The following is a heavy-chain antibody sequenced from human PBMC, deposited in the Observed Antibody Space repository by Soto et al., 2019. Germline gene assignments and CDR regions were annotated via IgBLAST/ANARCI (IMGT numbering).Heavy chain of an antibody. CDR3: ARESDSSSYWGMGV. D-gene: IGHD3-22*01. J-gene: IGHJ6*02. Sequence: GGSLRLSCGASGITVSSYYISWVRQAPGKGLEWVSVFYSGGSTYYADSVRGRFTISRDNSKKTVYLQMNSLRGEDTAVYYFARESDSSSYWGMGVWGQGTTGTVAS. CDR1: GITVSSYY. CDR2: FYSGGST. V-gene: IGHV3-53*01.